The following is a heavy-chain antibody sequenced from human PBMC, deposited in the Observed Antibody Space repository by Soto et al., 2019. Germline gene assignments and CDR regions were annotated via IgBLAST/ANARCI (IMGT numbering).Heavy chain of an antibody. D-gene: IGHD2-15*01. J-gene: IGHJ6*02. Sequence: PGGSLRLSCAASGFTFSDYYMSWIRQAPGKGLEWVSYISSSGSTIYYADSVKGRFTISRDNAKNSLYLQMNSLRAEDTAVYYCARAQARYCSGGSCPLDYYYGMDVWGQGTTVTVSS. CDR1: GFTFSDYY. V-gene: IGHV3-11*01. CDR3: ARAQARYCSGGSCPLDYYYGMDV. CDR2: ISSSGSTI.